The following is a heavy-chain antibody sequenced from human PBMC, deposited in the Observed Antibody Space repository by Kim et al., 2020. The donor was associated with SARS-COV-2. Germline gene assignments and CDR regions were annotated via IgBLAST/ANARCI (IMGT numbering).Heavy chain of an antibody. D-gene: IGHD2-2*01. CDR2: IKSKTDGGTT. V-gene: IGHV3-15*01. CDR3: TTEMLPAAIGHYYYSGMDV. CDR1: GFTFSNAW. J-gene: IGHJ6*02. Sequence: GGSLRLSCAASGFTFSNAWMSWVRQAPGKGLEWVGRIKSKTDGGTTDYAAPGKGRFTISRDDSKNTLYLQMHSLKTEDTAVYYCTTEMLPAAIGHYYYSGMDVWGQGTTVTVSS.